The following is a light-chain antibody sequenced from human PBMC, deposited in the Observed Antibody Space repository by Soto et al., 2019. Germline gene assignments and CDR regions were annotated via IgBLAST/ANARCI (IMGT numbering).Light chain of an antibody. J-gene: IGKJ1*01. Sequence: EIVLTQSPGTLSFSPAERAALSFMSSQSVNGRHLAWYQQKPGQAPRLLIYGASSRATGIPDRFSGSGSGTDFTLTISRLAPEDFAVYYCQQYGTSPWTFGQGTKVDI. CDR3: QQYGTSPWT. V-gene: IGKV3-20*01. CDR2: GAS. CDR1: QSVNGRH.